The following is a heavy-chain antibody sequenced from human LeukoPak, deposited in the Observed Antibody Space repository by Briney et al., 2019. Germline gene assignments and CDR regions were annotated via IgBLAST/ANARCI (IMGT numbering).Heavy chain of an antibody. V-gene: IGHV1-69*13. J-gene: IGHJ4*02. D-gene: IGHD6-19*01. CDR2: IIPIFGTA. Sequence: SVKVSCKASGGTFSSYAVSWVRQAPGQGLEWMGGIIPIFGTANYAQRFQGRVTITADESTSTAYMELSSLRSEDTAVYYCARDTYSSGSHDYWGQGTLVTVSS. CDR3: ARDTYSSGSHDY. CDR1: GGTFSSYA.